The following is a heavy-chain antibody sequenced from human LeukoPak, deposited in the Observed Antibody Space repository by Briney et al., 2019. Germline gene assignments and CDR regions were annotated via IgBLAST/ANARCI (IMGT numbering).Heavy chain of an antibody. V-gene: IGHV3-48*04. CDR1: GFTFSTYW. Sequence: GGSLRLSCAVSGFTFSTYWMSWVRQAPGKGLEWVSYISSSGSTIYYADSVKGRFTISRDNAKNSLYLQMNSLRAEDTAVYYCAEDRQWLVPMMWGQGTLVTVSS. CDR2: ISSSGSTI. CDR3: AEDRQWLVPMM. J-gene: IGHJ4*02. D-gene: IGHD6-19*01.